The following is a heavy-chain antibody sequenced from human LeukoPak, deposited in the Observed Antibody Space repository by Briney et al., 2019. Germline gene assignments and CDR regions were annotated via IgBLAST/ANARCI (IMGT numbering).Heavy chain of an antibody. Sequence: ASVKVSCKASGYTFTGYYMHWVRQAPGQGLEWMGWINPNSGGTNYAQKFQGRVTMTRDTSISTAYMELSRLRSDDPAVYYCARDRSGLRSSSNDYWGQGTLVTVSS. CDR3: ARDRSGLRSSSNDY. D-gene: IGHD5-12*01. CDR2: INPNSGGT. V-gene: IGHV1-2*02. CDR1: GYTFTGYY. J-gene: IGHJ4*02.